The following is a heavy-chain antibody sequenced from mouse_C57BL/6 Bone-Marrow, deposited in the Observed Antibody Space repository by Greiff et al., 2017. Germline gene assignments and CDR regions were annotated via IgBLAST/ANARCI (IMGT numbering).Heavy chain of an antibody. CDR2: IHPNSGST. CDR3: ARSRLSAWFAY. Sequence: QVHVKQPGAELVKPGASVKLSCKASGYTFTSYWMHWVKQRPGQGLEWIGMIHPNSGSTNYNEKFKSKATLTVDTSSRTAYMQLRSLTSEDSAVYYCARSRLSAWFAYWGQGTLVTVSA. J-gene: IGHJ3*01. CDR1: GYTFTSYW. D-gene: IGHD1-3*01. V-gene: IGHV1-64*01.